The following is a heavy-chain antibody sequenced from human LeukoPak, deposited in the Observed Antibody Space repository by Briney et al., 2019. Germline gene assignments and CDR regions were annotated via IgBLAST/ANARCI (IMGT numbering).Heavy chain of an antibody. J-gene: IGHJ4*02. D-gene: IGHD2-2*01. CDR1: GFTFSSYW. CDR3: ARTQCISTRCSHYFDY. V-gene: IGHV3-7*05. Sequence: GGSLRLSRAASGFTFSSYWMSWVRQAPGKGLEWVANIKQDGSDKYYVDSVKGRLTISRDNSKNSLYLQMSSLRAEDTAVYYCARTQCISTRCSHYFDYWGQGTLVTVSS. CDR2: IKQDGSDK.